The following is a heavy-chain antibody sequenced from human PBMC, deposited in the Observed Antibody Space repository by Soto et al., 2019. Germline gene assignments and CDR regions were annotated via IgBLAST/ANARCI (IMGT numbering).Heavy chain of an antibody. Sequence: PGGSLRLSCAASGFTVSSNYMSWVRQAPGKGLEWVSVIYSGGSTYYADSVKGRFTISRDNSKNTLYLHMNSLRAEDTAVYYCARARDGYNVGWDYWGQGTLVTVPS. V-gene: IGHV3-66*01. CDR1: GFTVSSNY. D-gene: IGHD5-12*01. CDR2: IYSGGST. J-gene: IGHJ4*02. CDR3: ARARDGYNVGWDY.